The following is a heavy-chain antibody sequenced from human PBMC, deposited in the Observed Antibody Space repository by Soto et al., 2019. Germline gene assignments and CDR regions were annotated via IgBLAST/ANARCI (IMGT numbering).Heavy chain of an antibody. CDR2: IIPILGIA. D-gene: IGHD2-15*01. J-gene: IGHJ4*02. CDR1: GGTFSSYT. Sequence: ASVKVSCKASGGTFSSYTISWVRQAPGQGLEWMGRIIPILGIANYAQKFQGRVTITADKSTSTAYMELSSLRSEDTAVYYCARVASYCSGGSCYPYYFDYWGQGTLVTVSS. CDR3: ARVASYCSGGSCYPYYFDY. V-gene: IGHV1-69*02.